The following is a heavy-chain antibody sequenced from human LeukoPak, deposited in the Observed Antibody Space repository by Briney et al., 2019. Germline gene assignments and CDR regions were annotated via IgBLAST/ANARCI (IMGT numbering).Heavy chain of an antibody. Sequence: GGSLRLSCAASGFTFSSYSMNWVRQAPGKGLEWVSSISSSSGTIYYADSVKGRFTISRDNAKNSLYLQMNSLGAEDTAVYYCARAPFQTGYCSSTRCWLFDYWGQGTLVTVSS. V-gene: IGHV3-21*01. CDR2: ISSSSGTI. D-gene: IGHD2-2*03. J-gene: IGHJ4*02. CDR1: GFTFSSYS. CDR3: ARAPFQTGYCSSTRCWLFDY.